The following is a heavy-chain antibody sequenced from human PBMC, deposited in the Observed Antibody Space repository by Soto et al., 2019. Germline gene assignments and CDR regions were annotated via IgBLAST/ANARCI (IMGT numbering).Heavy chain of an antibody. CDR1: GFSLSTSGVG. D-gene: IGHD4-17*01. V-gene: IGHV2-5*02. CDR2: IYWDDDK. CDR3: TRVFYGDYYYYYYYMDV. Sequence: SGPTLVNPTQTLTLTCTFSGFSLSTSGVGVGWIRQPPGKALEWLALIYWDDDKRYRPSLESRLTITKDTSKNQVVLTMTNMDPVDTATYYCTRVFYGDYYYYYYYMDVWGKGTTVTVSS. J-gene: IGHJ6*03.